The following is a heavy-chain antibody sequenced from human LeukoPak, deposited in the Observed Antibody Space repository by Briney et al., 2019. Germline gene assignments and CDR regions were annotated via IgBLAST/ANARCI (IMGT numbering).Heavy chain of an antibody. CDR3: ARGLDP. J-gene: IGHJ5*02. V-gene: IGHV4-38-2*01. CDR2: IYHSGST. Sequence: PPETLSLTCAVSGYSISSGYYWGWIRQPPGKGLEWIGSIYHSGSTYYNPSLKSRVTISVDTSKNQFSLKLSSVTAADTAVYYCARGLDPWGQGTLVTVSS. CDR1: GYSISSGYY.